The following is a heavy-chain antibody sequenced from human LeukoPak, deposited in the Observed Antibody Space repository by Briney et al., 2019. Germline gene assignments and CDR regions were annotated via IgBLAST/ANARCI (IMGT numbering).Heavy chain of an antibody. CDR3: AKAHGGSYHSGID. D-gene: IGHD1-26*01. J-gene: IGHJ4*02. V-gene: IGHV3-23*01. Sequence: GRSLRLSCAASGFTFTSYAMNWVRQAPGKGLDWVSGISGSGGSTYYADSVKGRFSISRDNSKNTLYLHLNSLRVEDTAEYYCAKAHGGSYHSGIDWGQGTLVIVSS. CDR1: GFTFTSYA. CDR2: ISGSGGST.